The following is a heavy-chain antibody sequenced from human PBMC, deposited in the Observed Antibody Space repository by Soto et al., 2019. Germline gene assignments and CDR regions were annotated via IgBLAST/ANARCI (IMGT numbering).Heavy chain of an antibody. CDR1: GFSFSSYA. V-gene: IGHV3-23*01. D-gene: IGHD3-3*01. CDR2: ISDGGGST. J-gene: IGHJ4*02. CDR3: AKAGEVFGLAVFAYLDS. Sequence: GGSLRLSCAASGFSFSSYAMSWVRQAPGKGLEWVSSISDGGGSTNYADSVRGRFTIARDRSKNTLYLHMISLRAEDTGIYFCAKAGEVFGLAVFAYLDSWGQGVPVTVSS.